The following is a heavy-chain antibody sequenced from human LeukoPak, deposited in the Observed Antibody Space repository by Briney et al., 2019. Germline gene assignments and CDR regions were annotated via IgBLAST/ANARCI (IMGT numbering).Heavy chain of an antibody. V-gene: IGHV4-39*01. J-gene: IGHJ3*02. CDR2: IYYSGST. CDR3: ARTYYYDSSGYSFALKRRDGVFAFDI. CDR1: GDSISSSSSY. D-gene: IGHD3-22*01. Sequence: SETLSLTCTVSGDSISSSSSYWGWIRQPPGEGLEWIGSIYYSGSTYYNTSLKSRVTISVDTSKNQFSLKLSSVTAADTAVYYCARTYYYDSSGYSFALKRRDGVFAFDIWGQGTMVTVSS.